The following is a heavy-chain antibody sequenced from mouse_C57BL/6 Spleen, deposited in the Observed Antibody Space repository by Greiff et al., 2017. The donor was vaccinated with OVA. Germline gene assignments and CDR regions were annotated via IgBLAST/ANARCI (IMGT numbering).Heavy chain of an antibody. Sequence: EVKLVESGGGLVQPGGSLSLSCAASGFTFTDYYMSWVRQPPGKALEWLGFIRNKANGYTTEYSASVKGRFTISSDNSQSILYLQMNALRAEDSATYYCARSYGRGYFDYWGQGTTLTVSS. CDR3: ARSYGRGYFDY. J-gene: IGHJ2*01. V-gene: IGHV7-3*01. CDR2: IRNKANGYTT. CDR1: GFTFTDYY. D-gene: IGHD1-1*02.